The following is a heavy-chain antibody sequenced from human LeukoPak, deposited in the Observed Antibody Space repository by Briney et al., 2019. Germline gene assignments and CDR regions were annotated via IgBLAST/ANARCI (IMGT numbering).Heavy chain of an antibody. J-gene: IGHJ4*02. Sequence: GGSLRLSCTASGFTFSSCAMSWVRQAPGEGLEWVSTISGSGDRYYADSVKGRFTISRDNSKNTLYLQMNSLRAEDTAVYYCARGGDDSSGYYYYWGQGTLVTVSS. CDR1: GFTFSSCA. D-gene: IGHD3-22*01. V-gene: IGHV3-23*01. CDR3: ARGGDDSSGYYYY. CDR2: ISGSGDR.